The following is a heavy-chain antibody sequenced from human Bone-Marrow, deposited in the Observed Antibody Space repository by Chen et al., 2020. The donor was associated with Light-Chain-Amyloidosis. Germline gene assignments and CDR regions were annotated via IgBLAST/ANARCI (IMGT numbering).Heavy chain of an antibody. CDR2: ISDSGGST. CDR1: GFTFHSYA. D-gene: IGHD3-10*01. CDR3: ARDRLTISSLHY. Sequence: EVQLLESGGGLQQPGGSLKLSCAASGFTFHSYALSWVRQAPGKGLEWVSGISDSGGSTYYADSVKGRFTISRVKSKNTVYLQMDSLRAEDTAIYYCARDRLTISSLHYWGQGTLVTVSS. J-gene: IGHJ4*02. V-gene: IGHV3-23*01.